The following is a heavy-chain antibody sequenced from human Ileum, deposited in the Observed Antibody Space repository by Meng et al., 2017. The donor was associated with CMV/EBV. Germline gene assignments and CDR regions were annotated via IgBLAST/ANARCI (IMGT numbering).Heavy chain of an antibody. V-gene: IGHV3-74*03. J-gene: IGHJ4*02. Sequence: GESLKISCAASGFTFSSHWMHWVRQVPGKGLVSVSRINTDGSYVMYADSVKGRFTISRDNAKNTLYLQMNSLRGEDTAFYYCITEVLGGDYWGQGTLVTVSS. CDR2: INTDGSYV. CDR3: ITEVLGGDY. D-gene: IGHD1-14*01. CDR1: GFTFSSHW.